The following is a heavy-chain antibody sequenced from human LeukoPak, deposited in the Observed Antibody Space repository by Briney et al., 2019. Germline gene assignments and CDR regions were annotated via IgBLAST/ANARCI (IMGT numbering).Heavy chain of an antibody. Sequence: GGSLRLSCAAPGFTFSSYAMSWVRQAPGKGLEWVSAISGSGGSTYYADSVKGRFTISRDNSKNTLYLQMNSLRAEDTAVYYCAKDQGIAAAGTDGPDYWGQGTLVTVSS. J-gene: IGHJ4*02. CDR1: GFTFSSYA. D-gene: IGHD6-13*01. CDR2: ISGSGGST. CDR3: AKDQGIAAAGTDGPDY. V-gene: IGHV3-23*01.